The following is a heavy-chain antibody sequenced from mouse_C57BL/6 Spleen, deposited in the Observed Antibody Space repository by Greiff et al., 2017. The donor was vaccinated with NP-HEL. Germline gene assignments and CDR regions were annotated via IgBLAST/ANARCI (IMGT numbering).Heavy chain of an antibody. CDR1: GYAFSSSW. V-gene: IGHV1-82*01. Sequence: VKLMESGPELVKPGASVKISCKASGYAFSSSWMNWVKQRPGKGLEWIGRIYPGDGDTNYNGKFKGKATLTADKSSSTAYMQLSSLTSEDSAVYFCARGGLLLPYYYAMDYWGQGTSVTVSS. CDR3: ARGGLLLPYYYAMDY. J-gene: IGHJ4*01. D-gene: IGHD2-1*01. CDR2: IYPGDGDT.